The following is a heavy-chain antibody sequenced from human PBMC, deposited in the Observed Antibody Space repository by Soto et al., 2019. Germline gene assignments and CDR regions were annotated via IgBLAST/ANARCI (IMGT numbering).Heavy chain of an antibody. J-gene: IGHJ4*02. CDR3: ARASGSYYGYFDY. CDR1: GGSFSGYY. CDR2: INHSGST. D-gene: IGHD1-26*01. Sequence: PSETLSLTCAVCGGSFSGYYWSWIRQPPGKGLEWIGEINHSGSTNYNPSLKSRVTISVDTSKNQFSLKLSSVTAADTAVYYCARASGSYYGYFDYWGQGTLVTVSS. V-gene: IGHV4-34*01.